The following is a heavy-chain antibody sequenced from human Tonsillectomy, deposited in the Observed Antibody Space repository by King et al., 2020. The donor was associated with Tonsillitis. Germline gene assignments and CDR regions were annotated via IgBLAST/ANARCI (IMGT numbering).Heavy chain of an antibody. V-gene: IGHV3-15*01. Sequence: VQLVESGGGLVKPGGSLRVSCAASGFTFSNAWMSWVRQAPGKGLEWVGRIKTKTDDVTTDYAAPVKGRFTISRENSKNTLYLQMNSLKTEDTAVYYCTAGYSSTWVDAFDIWGQGTMVTVSS. CDR3: TAGYSSTWVDAFDI. J-gene: IGHJ3*02. D-gene: IGHD6-13*01. CDR2: IKTKTDDVTT. CDR1: GFTFSNAW.